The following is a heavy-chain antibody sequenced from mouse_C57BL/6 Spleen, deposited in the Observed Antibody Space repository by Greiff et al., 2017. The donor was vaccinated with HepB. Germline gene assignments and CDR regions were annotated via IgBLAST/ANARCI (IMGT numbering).Heavy chain of an antibody. CDR1: GYSITSGYY. CDR2: ISYDGSN. J-gene: IGHJ4*01. V-gene: IGHV3-6*01. CDR3: ALDSSVDVLYYYAMDY. Sequence: EVQLVESGPGLVKPSQSLSLTCSVTGYSITSGYYWNWIRQFPGNKLEWMGYISYDGSNNYNPSLKNRISITRDTSKNQFFLKLNSVTTEDTATYYCALDSSVDVLYYYAMDYWGQGTSVTVSS. D-gene: IGHD3-2*02.